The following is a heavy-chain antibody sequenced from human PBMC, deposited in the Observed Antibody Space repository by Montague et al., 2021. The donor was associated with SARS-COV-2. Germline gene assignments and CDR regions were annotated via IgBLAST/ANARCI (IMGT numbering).Heavy chain of an antibody. Sequence: SETRSLTCTVSGGSISSSSYYWGWIRQPPGKGLEWIGSIHYSGSTYYKPSLKSRVTISVDTSKNQFSLKLNSVTAADTAVYFCSRGDFGVVIIPYYYYYMDVWGKGTTVTVSS. CDR2: IHYSGST. CDR3: SRGDFGVVIIPYYYYYMDV. D-gene: IGHD3-3*01. V-gene: IGHV4-39*01. CDR1: GGSISSSSYY. J-gene: IGHJ6*03.